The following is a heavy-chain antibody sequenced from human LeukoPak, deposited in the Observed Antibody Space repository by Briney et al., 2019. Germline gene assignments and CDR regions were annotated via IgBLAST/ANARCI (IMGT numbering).Heavy chain of an antibody. D-gene: IGHD6-19*01. Sequence: GGSLRLSWARSGLTFSSYSMNWVRHPPGKGREWVSSISSSSSYIHYADSVKGRFTISRDNAKNSLYLQMNSLRAEDTAVYYSVRVGGSGSGWYYDYWGQGTLVTVSS. CDR1: GLTFSSYS. J-gene: IGHJ4*02. CDR2: ISSSSSYI. CDR3: VRVGGSGSGWYYDY. V-gene: IGHV3-21*01.